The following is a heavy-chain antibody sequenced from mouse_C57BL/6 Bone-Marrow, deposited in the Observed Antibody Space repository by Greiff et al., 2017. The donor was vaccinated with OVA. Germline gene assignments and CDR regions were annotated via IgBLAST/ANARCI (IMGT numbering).Heavy chain of an antibody. D-gene: IGHD1-1*01. Sequence: VQLQQPGAELVRPGTSVKLSCKASGYTFTSYWMHWVKQRPGQGLEWIGVLDPSDSYPNYNQKFKGKATLTVDTSSSTAYMQLSSLTSEDAAVYDWARSGLCTTVEFAYGGQGTLVTVSA. CDR1: GYTFTSYW. CDR2: LDPSDSYP. V-gene: IGHV1-59*01. CDR3: ARSGLCTTVEFAY. J-gene: IGHJ3*01.